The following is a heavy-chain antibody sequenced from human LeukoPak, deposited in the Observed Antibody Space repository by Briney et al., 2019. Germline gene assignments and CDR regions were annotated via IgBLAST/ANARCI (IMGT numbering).Heavy chain of an antibody. CDR1: AFTFSSYG. CDR2: IRYDGSNK. Sequence: GGSLRLSCAASAFTFSSYGMHWVRQAPGKGLEWVAFIRYDGSNKYYADSVKGRFTISRDNSKNTLYLQMNSLRAEDTAVYYCAKVPSTLDYDSSGYYLWGQGTLVTVSS. D-gene: IGHD3-22*01. CDR3: AKVPSTLDYDSSGYYL. J-gene: IGHJ5*02. V-gene: IGHV3-30*02.